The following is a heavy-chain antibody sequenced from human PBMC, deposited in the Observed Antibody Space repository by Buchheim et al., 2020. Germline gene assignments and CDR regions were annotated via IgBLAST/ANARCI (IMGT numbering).Heavy chain of an antibody. V-gene: IGHV4-34*01. CDR2: INHSGST. J-gene: IGHJ6*03. D-gene: IGHD6-6*01. Sequence: QVQLQQWGAGLLKPSETLSLTCAVYGGSFSGYYWSWIRQPPGKGLEWIGEINHSGSTNYNPSLKSRVTISVDTSKNQFSLKLSSVTAADTAVYYCARGWVAARPWHYYYYMDVWGKGTT. CDR3: ARGWVAARPWHYYYYMDV. CDR1: GGSFSGYY.